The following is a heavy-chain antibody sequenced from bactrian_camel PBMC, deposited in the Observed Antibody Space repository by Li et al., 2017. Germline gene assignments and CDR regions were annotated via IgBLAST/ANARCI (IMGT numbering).Heavy chain of an antibody. J-gene: IGHJ4*01. CDR2: IDSDGTT. Sequence: HVQLVESGGGSVQPGGSLILSCRVSGFTAGGRCMGWLRQAPGKAREGVATIDSDGTTGYADSVKGRFTISLDKAESTVYLQMNSLNAEDAAIYYCAADLVSGGDWRSVDLWSYWGRGTQVTVS. D-gene: IGHD1*01. CDR1: GFTAGGRC. V-gene: IGHV3S9*01. CDR3: AADLVSGGDWRSVDLWSY.